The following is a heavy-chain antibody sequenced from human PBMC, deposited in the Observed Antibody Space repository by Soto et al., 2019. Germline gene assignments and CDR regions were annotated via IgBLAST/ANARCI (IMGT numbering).Heavy chain of an antibody. CDR1: GYTFTSYG. CDR3: ARVSCSSTSCFFDY. V-gene: IGHV1-18*01. Sequence: ASVKVSCKASGYTFTSYGISWVRQAPGQGLEWMGWISAYNGNTNYAQKLQGRVTMTTDTSTSTAYMELRSLRSDDTAVYYCARVSCSSTSCFFDYWGQGSLVIVSS. D-gene: IGHD2-2*01. J-gene: IGHJ4*02. CDR2: ISAYNGNT.